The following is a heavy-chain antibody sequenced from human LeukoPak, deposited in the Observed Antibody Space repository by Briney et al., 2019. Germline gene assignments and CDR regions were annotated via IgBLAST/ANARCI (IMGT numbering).Heavy chain of an antibody. V-gene: IGHV3-23*01. D-gene: IGHD4-17*01. CDR2: ISGSGGST. CDR3: AKGEELGYGDYGMDY. Sequence: GGSLRLSCAAYGFTFSSYAMSWVRQPPGKGLEWVAAISGSGGSTYYADPAKGRSTTSRDNYKNMPHPQMYILTAEDTAVYYCAKGEELGYGDYGMDYWGQGTLVTVSS. CDR1: GFTFSSYA. J-gene: IGHJ4*02.